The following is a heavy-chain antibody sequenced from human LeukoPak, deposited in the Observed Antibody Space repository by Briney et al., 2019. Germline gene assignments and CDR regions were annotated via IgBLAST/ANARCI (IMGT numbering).Heavy chain of an antibody. CDR1: GGSLAGYN. J-gene: IGHJ4*02. V-gene: IGHV4-34*01. CDR2: VNHGGST. CDR3: ARGRVRVVPGTGYFDS. D-gene: IGHD2-2*01. Sequence: SETLSLTCAVHGGSLAGYNWNWIRQPPGKELEWIGDVNHGGSTNYNPSLESRVTVSIDTWNSQFSLELNSVTAADAAVYYCARGRVRVVPGTGYFDSWSQGSLVIVSS.